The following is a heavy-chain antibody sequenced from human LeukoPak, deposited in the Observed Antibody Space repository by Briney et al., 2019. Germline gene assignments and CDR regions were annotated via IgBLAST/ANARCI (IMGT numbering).Heavy chain of an antibody. V-gene: IGHV1-2*02. CDR2: INSNTGDT. CDR3: VTLGATNFDY. CDR1: GYTFTGYY. D-gene: IGHD1-26*01. J-gene: IGHJ4*02. Sequence: ASVKVSCKASGYTFTGYYIHWVRWAPGQGLEWMGWINSNTGDTDYAQKFQGRVTLTRDTSISTAYMELSRLRSDDTAVYYCVTLGATNFDYWGQGTLVTVSS.